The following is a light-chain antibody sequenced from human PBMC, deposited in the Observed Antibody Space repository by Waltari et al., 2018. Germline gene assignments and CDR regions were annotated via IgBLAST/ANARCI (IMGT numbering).Light chain of an antibody. V-gene: IGKV3-15*01. CDR2: GAS. J-gene: IGKJ3*01. CDR3: QQYDDWPPRFT. CDR1: QTVRRN. Sequence: RVMTQSPATLSVSPGESAILSCRASQTVRRNLAWYQQKPGQAPWLLIYGASTRVTVTPARFSGRVSGTEFTLTISSVQSEDLAVYYWQQYDDWPPRFTFDPGTKVDFK.